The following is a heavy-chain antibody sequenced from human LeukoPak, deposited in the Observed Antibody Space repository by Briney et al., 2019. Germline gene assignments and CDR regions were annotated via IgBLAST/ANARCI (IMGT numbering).Heavy chain of an antibody. CDR3: ARARSYYDFWGGYFFDY. J-gene: IGHJ4*02. D-gene: IGHD3-3*01. CDR2: IYSGGST. Sequence: QAGGSLRLSCAASGFTVSSNYMSWVRQAPGKGLEWVSVIYSGGSTYYADSVKGRFTISRDNSKNTLYLQMNSLRAEDTAVYYCARARSYYDFWGGYFFDYWGQGTLVTVSS. CDR1: GFTVSSNY. V-gene: IGHV3-53*01.